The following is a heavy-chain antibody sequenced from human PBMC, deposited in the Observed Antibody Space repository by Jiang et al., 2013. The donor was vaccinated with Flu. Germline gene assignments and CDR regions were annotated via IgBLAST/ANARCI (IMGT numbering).Heavy chain of an antibody. J-gene: IGHJ6*02. CDR3: ARDTYSSGPHILLSGMDA. V-gene: IGHV1-46*01. CDR1: GYTFTSYY. Sequence: SGAEVKKPGASVKVSCKASGYTFTSYYMHWVRQAPGQGLEWMGIINPSGGSTSYAQKFQGRVTMTRDTSTSTVYMELSSLRSEDTAVYYCARDTYSSGPHILLSGMDAVGPRDPRSTVSS. D-gene: IGHD6-19*01. CDR2: INPSGGST.